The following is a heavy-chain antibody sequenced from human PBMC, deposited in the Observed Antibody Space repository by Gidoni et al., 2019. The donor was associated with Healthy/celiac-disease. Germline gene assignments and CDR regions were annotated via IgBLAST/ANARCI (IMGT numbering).Heavy chain of an antibody. V-gene: IGHV4-39*01. D-gene: IGHD2-2*02. CDR3: ARLSDCSSTSCYTFGYGMDV. J-gene: IGHJ6*02. Sequence: QLQLQESGPGLVKPSETLSLTCTVPGGSISSSSYYWGWIRQPPGKGLVWIGGIYYSGSTYYNPSLKSRVTISVDTSKNQFSLKLSSVTAADTAVYYCARLSDCSSTSCYTFGYGMDVWGQGTTVTVSS. CDR2: IYYSGST. CDR1: GGSISSSSYY.